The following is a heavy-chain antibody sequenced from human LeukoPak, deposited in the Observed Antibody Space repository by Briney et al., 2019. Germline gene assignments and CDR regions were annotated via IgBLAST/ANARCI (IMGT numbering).Heavy chain of an antibody. J-gene: IGHJ4*02. D-gene: IGHD5-18*01. CDR2: ISSSGSTI. Sequence: GGSLRLSCAASGFTFSSYEMHWVRQAPGKGLEWISYISSSGSTIYYADSVKGRFTISRDNGKNSLYLQMSSLRAEDTAVYYCARVHYNTAMVDIDYWGQGTLVTVSS. CDR3: ARVHYNTAMVDIDY. CDR1: GFTFSSYE. V-gene: IGHV3-48*03.